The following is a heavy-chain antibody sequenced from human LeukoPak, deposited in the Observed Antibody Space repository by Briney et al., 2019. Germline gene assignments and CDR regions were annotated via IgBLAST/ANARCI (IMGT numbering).Heavy chain of an antibody. D-gene: IGHD3-10*01. CDR2: INPSGGST. Sequence: ASVKVSCKASGYTFTSYYMHWVRQAPGQGLEWMGIINPSGGSTSYAQKFQGRVTMTRDTSTSTVYMELSSLRSEDTAVYYCARDPPRGSPYYGSGSQVDYWGQGTLVTVSS. CDR3: ARDPPRGSPYYGSGSQVDY. CDR1: GYTFTSYY. J-gene: IGHJ4*02. V-gene: IGHV1-46*01.